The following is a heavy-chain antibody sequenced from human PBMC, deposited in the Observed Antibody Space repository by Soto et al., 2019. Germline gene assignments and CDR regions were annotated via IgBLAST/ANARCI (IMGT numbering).Heavy chain of an antibody. CDR1: GFTFSSYR. Sequence: QVQLVESGGGVVQPGRSLRLSCAASGFTFSSYRMHWVRQAPGKGLEWVAVIWYDGSNKYYADSVKGRFTISRDNSKNTLYLQMNSLRAEDTAVYYCAREISTHIVVVTVPDYWGQGTLVTVSS. V-gene: IGHV3-33*01. J-gene: IGHJ4*02. CDR2: IWYDGSNK. D-gene: IGHD2-21*02. CDR3: AREISTHIVVVTVPDY.